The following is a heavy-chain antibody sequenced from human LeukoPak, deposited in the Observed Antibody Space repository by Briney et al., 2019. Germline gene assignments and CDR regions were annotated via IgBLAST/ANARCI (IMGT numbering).Heavy chain of an antibody. CDR3: ATTANSYYYYYYMDV. Sequence: SQTLSLTCTVSGGSISSGSYYWSWIRQPAGKGLEWIGRIYTSGSTNYNPSLKSRVTISVDTSKNQFSPKLSSVTAADTAVYYCATTANSYYYYYYMDVWGKGTTVTVSS. D-gene: IGHD1-1*01. CDR2: IYTSGST. CDR1: GGSISSGSYY. J-gene: IGHJ6*03. V-gene: IGHV4-61*02.